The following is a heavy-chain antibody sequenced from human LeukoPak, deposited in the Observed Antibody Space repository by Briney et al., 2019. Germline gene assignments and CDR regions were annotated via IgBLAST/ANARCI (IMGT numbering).Heavy chain of an antibody. D-gene: IGHD3-10*01. V-gene: IGHV1-2*02. CDR2: INPNSGGT. Sequence: GASVKVSCKASGYTFTGYYMHWVRQAPGQGLEWMGWINPNSGGTNYAQQFQGRVTMTRDTSISTAYMELSRLRSDDTAVYYCARMRATITMVRGVITRELDYWGQGTLVTVSS. J-gene: IGHJ4*02. CDR1: GYTFTGYY. CDR3: ARMRATITMVRGVITRELDY.